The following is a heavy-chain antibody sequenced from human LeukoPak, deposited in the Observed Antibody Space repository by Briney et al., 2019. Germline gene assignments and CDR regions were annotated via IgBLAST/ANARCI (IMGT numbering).Heavy chain of an antibody. CDR3: ARSRGRHIAAAGWAIDY. Sequence: ASVKVSCKASGYTFTCYYMHWVRQAPGQGLEWMGWINPNSGGTNYAQKFRGRVTLTRHTSISTAYMELSRLRSDDTAVYYCARSRGRHIAAAGWAIDYWGQGTLVTVSS. V-gene: IGHV1-2*02. J-gene: IGHJ4*02. CDR2: INPNSGGT. CDR1: GYTFTCYY. D-gene: IGHD6-13*01.